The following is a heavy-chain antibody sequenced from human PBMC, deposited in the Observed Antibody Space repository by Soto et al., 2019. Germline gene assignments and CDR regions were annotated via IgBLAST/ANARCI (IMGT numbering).Heavy chain of an antibody. Sequence: PSETLSLTCSISCGSFSNDCWTRIRQSAGKGLEWMGYIFHSGITDYNPSVKSRVTISIETSKNLFSLKLSSVTAADTAVDYCARVVGGWFTADDAFDIWGQGTMVTVSS. CDR2: IFHSGIT. D-gene: IGHD1-26*01. V-gene: IGHV4-59*01. J-gene: IGHJ3*02. CDR1: CGSFSNDC. CDR3: ARVVGGWFTADDAFDI.